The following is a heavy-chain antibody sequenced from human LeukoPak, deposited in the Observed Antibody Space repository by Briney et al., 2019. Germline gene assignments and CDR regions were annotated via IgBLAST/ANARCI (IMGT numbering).Heavy chain of an antibody. CDR3: ARFPMVRGVIDY. CDR1: GGSFSGYY. D-gene: IGHD3-10*01. V-gene: IGHV4-34*01. CDR2: INHSGST. Sequence: SETLSLTCAVYGGSFSGYYWSWIRQPPGEGLEWIGEINHSGSTNYNPSLKSRVTISVDTSKNQFSLKLSSVTAADTAVYYCARFPMVRGVIDYWGQGTLVTVSS. J-gene: IGHJ4*02.